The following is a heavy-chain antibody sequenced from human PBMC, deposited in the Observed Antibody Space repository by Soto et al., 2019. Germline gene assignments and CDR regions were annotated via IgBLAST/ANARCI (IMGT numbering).Heavy chain of an antibody. CDR3: ARESYLDYDFWSGYYRYYYYGMDV. J-gene: IGHJ6*02. V-gene: IGHV1-3*01. Sequence: ALVKVSCKASGYTFTSYAMHWVRQAPGQRLEWMGWINAGNGNTKYSQKFQGRVTITRDTSASTAYMELSSLRSEDTAVYYCARESYLDYDFWSGYYRYYYYGMDVWGQGTTVTVSS. D-gene: IGHD3-3*01. CDR2: INAGNGNT. CDR1: GYTFTSYA.